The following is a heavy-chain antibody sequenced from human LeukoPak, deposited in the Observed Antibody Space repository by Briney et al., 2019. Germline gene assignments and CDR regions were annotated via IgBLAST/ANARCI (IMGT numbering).Heavy chain of an antibody. CDR2: ISSSSSNI. V-gene: IGHV3-21*01. D-gene: IGHD2-2*01. J-gene: IGHJ4*02. CDR1: GFTFSSYS. Sequence: GGSLRLSCAASGFTFSSYSMNWVRQAPGKGLEWVSSISSSSSNIYYADSVKGRFTISRDNSKNTFYLQMDSLRSEDTAVYYCAREPLGQCSSSSCQLDHWGQGTLVTVSS. CDR3: AREPLGQCSSSSCQLDH.